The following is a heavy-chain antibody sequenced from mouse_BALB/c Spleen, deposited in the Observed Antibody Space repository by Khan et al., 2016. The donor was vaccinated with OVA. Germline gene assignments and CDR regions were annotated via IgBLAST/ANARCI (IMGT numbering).Heavy chain of an antibody. Sequence: EVELVESGGDLVKPGGSLKLSCAASGFTFSSYSMSWVRQIPDKRLEWVATMSSGGDYTYYPDSVKGRFTISRDNAKNTPYLQMSSLKSEDTAMYYCASHLTGSFAYWGQGTLVTVSA. CDR2: MSSGGDYT. D-gene: IGHD4-1*01. J-gene: IGHJ3*01. V-gene: IGHV5-6*01. CDR3: ASHLTGSFAY. CDR1: GFTFSSYS.